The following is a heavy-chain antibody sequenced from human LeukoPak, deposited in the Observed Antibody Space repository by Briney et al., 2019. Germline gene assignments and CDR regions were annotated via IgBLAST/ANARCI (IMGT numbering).Heavy chain of an antibody. Sequence: GGSLRLSCVASGITFNRYWMHWVRQAPGKGLVWVASINFDGSVKTYADSVKGQFTISRDNAENTLYVQMNSLTAEDTAVYYCATEGPHNFDYWGLGTLVTVSS. CDR1: GITFNRYW. V-gene: IGHV3-74*01. CDR2: INFDGSVK. J-gene: IGHJ4*02. CDR3: ATEGPHNFDY.